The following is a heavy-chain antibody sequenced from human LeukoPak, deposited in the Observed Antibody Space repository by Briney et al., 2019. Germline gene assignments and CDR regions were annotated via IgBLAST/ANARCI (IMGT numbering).Heavy chain of an antibody. V-gene: IGHV3-53*01. Sequence: PGGSLRLSCAASGFTVSSNYMSWVRQAPGKGLEWVSVIYSGGNTFCAASVKGRFTVSRDNSKNTLYLQMTSLRAEDTAVYYCARADYYDSSGYNDYWGQGTLVTVSS. J-gene: IGHJ4*02. CDR3: ARADYYDSSGYNDY. CDR1: GFTVSSNY. D-gene: IGHD3-22*01. CDR2: IYSGGNT.